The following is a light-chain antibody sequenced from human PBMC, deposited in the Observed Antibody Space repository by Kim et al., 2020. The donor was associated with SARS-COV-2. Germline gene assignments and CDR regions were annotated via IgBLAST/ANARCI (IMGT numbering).Light chain of an antibody. CDR3: QQLNTFPRT. Sequence: GDRVTIACRASQDISNHLAWYQQKPGKAPELLIYAASTLKPGVPSRFSGSGSGTEFTLTISSLQPEDFATYSCQQLNTFPRTFGQGTKV. CDR1: QDISNH. J-gene: IGKJ1*01. CDR2: AAS. V-gene: IGKV1-9*01.